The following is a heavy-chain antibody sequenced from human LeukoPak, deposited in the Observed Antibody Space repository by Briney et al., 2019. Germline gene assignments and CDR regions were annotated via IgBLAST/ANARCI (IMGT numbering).Heavy chain of an antibody. CDR3: ARTIVGAIRYYFDY. CDR1: GGSISSGGYY. Sequence: PSETLSLTCTVSGGSISSGGYYWSWTRQHPGKGLEWIGYIYYSGSTYYNPSLKSRVTISVDTSKNQFSPKLSSVTAADTAVYYCARTIVGAIRYYFDYWGQGTLVTVSS. J-gene: IGHJ4*02. V-gene: IGHV4-31*03. CDR2: IYYSGST. D-gene: IGHD1-26*01.